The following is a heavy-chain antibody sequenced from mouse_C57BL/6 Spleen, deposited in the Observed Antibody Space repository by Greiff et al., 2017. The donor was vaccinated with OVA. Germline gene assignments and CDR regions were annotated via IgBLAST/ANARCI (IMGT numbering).Heavy chain of an antibody. V-gene: IGHV1-61*01. CDR2: IYPSDSET. J-gene: IGHJ2*01. D-gene: IGHD1-1*01. Sequence: QVQLQQPGAELVRPGSSVKLSCKASGYTFTSYWMDWVKQRPGQGLEWIGNIYPSDSETHYNQKFKDKATLTVDKSSSTAYMQRSSLTSEDSAVYYCAREVGGSSTLDYWGQGTTLTVSS. CDR1: GYTFTSYW. CDR3: AREVGGSSTLDY.